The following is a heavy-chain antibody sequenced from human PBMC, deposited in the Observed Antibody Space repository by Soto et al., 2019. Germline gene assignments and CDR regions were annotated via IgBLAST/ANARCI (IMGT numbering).Heavy chain of an antibody. D-gene: IGHD2-2*01. V-gene: IGHV5-10-1*01. CDR3: ARQAEVPAAPDY. CDR2: IDPSDSYT. Sequence: PGESLKISCKGSGYSFTSYWIGWVRQMPGKGLEWMGRIDPSDSYTNYSPSFQGHVTISADKSISTAYLQWSSLKASDTAMYYCARQAEVPAAPDYWGQGTLVTVSS. J-gene: IGHJ4*02. CDR1: GYSFTSYW.